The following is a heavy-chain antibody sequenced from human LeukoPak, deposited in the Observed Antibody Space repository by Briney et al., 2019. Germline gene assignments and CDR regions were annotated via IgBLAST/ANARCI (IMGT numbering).Heavy chain of an antibody. Sequence: GGSLRLSCAASGFTFSSYAMSWVRQAPGKGLEWVSAISGSGGSTYYADSAKGRFTISRDNSKNTLYLQMNSLGAEDTAVYSCARNYGATCYSAFDIWGQGTMVAVSS. J-gene: IGHJ3*02. V-gene: IGHV3-23*01. CDR2: ISGSGGST. CDR3: ARNYGATCYSAFDI. CDR1: GFTFSSYA. D-gene: IGHD3-10*01.